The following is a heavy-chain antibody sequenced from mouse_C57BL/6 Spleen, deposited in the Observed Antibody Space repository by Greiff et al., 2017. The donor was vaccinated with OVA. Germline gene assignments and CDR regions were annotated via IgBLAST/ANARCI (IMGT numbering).Heavy chain of an antibody. CDR1: GYAFSSSW. CDR2: IYPGDGDT. CDR3: ARDYDGHY. D-gene: IGHD2-3*01. Sequence: VQLQQSGPELVKPGASVKISCKASGYAFSSSWMNWVKQRPGKGLEWIGRIYPGDGDTNYNGKFKGKATLTADKSSSTAYMQLSSLTSEDSAVYFCARDYDGHYWGQGTTLTVSS. V-gene: IGHV1-82*01. J-gene: IGHJ2*01.